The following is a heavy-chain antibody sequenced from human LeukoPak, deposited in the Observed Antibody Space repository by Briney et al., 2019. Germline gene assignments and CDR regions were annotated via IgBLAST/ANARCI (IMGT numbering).Heavy chain of an antibody. CDR2: IYYSGST. D-gene: IGHD6-19*01. J-gene: IGHJ6*02. CDR1: GGSISSGGYY. Sequence: PSETLSLTCTVSGGSISSGGYYWSWIRQPPGKGLEWIGYIYYSGSTNYNPSLKSRVTTSVDTSKNQFSLKLSSVTAADTAVYYCARDTGGSSGWRAYYYYGMDVWGQGTTVTVSS. V-gene: IGHV4-61*08. CDR3: ARDTGGSSGWRAYYYYGMDV.